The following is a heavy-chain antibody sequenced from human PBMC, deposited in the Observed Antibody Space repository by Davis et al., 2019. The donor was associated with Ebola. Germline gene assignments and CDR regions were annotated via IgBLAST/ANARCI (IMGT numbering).Heavy chain of an antibody. J-gene: IGHJ5*02. CDR3: ANSRYSSGWYGWFDP. CDR1: GGSFSGYY. Sequence: MPSETLSLTCAVYGGSFSGYYWGWIRQPPGKGLEWIGSIYYSGSTYYNPSLKSRVTISVDTSKNQFSLKLSSVTAADTAVYYCANSRYSSGWYGWFDPWGQGTLVTVSS. D-gene: IGHD6-19*01. V-gene: IGHV4-34*01. CDR2: IYYSGST.